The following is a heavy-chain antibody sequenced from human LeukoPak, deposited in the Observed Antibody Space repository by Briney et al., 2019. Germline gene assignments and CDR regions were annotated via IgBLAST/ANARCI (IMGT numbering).Heavy chain of an antibody. D-gene: IGHD7-27*01. V-gene: IGHV1-8*01. J-gene: IGHJ4*02. CDR3: AKNPALTGEFDS. CDR1: GYTFTSYD. CDR2: MNPNSGHT. Sequence: ASVKVSCKASGYTFTSYDVNWFRQAAGQGLEWMGWMNPNSGHTGYAQKFQGRVSLTRDTSISTAYMELSSLRSEDTAVYYCAKNPALTGEFDSWGQGTLVTLSS.